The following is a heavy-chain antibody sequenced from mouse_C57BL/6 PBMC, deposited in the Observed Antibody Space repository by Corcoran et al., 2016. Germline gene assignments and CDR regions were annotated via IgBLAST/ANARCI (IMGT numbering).Heavy chain of an antibody. CDR1: GYTFTDYY. D-gene: IGHD1-1*01. CDR3: ARLDYYGSPWYFDV. J-gene: IGHJ1*03. V-gene: IGHV1-19*01. Sequence: EVQLQQSGPVLVKPGASVKMSCQASGYTFTDYYMNWVKQSHGKSLEWIGVINPYNGGTSYNQKFKGKATLTVDKSSSTAYMELNSLTSEDSAVYYCARLDYYGSPWYFDVWGTGTTVTVSS. CDR2: INPYNGGT.